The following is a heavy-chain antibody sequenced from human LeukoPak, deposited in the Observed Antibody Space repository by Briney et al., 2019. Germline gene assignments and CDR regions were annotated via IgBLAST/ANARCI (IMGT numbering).Heavy chain of an antibody. J-gene: IGHJ4*02. CDR3: ATPDFWSGYYLFDY. CDR1: GLTFTSYA. V-gene: IGHV3-23*01. D-gene: IGHD3-3*01. Sequence: GGSLRLSCAASGLTFTSYAMSWVRQAPGKGLEWVSAISGSGGSTYYADSVKGRFTISRDNSKNTMYLQMNSLRAEDTAVYYCATPDFWSGYYLFDYWGQGTLVTVSS. CDR2: ISGSGGST.